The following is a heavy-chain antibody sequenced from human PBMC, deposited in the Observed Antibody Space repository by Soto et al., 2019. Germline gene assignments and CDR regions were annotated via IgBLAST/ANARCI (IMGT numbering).Heavy chain of an antibody. J-gene: IGHJ5*02. CDR2: ISAYNGNT. Sequence: ASVKVSCKASGYTFTGYYMHWVRQAPGQGLEWMGWISAYNGNTKYAQKLQGRVTMTTDTSTSTAYMELRSLRSDDTAVYYCARDLGGGISAPWGQGTLVTVSS. CDR3: ARDLGGGISAP. CDR1: GYTFTGYY. V-gene: IGHV1-18*04. D-gene: IGHD6-13*01.